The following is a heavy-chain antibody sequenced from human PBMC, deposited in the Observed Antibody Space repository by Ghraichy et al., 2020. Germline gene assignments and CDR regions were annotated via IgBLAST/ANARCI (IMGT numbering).Heavy chain of an antibody. CDR2: INQDESEK. V-gene: IGHV3-7*03. D-gene: IGHD6-13*01. CDR3: AREGAGGDY. CDR1: GFTFSSYW. Sequence: GESLNISCAASGFTFSSYWMIWVRQAPGKGLEGVANINQDESEKYYVDSVKGRFTISRDNAKNSLYLQMNSLRAEDTAVYYCAREGAGGDYWGLGTLVTVSS. J-gene: IGHJ4*02.